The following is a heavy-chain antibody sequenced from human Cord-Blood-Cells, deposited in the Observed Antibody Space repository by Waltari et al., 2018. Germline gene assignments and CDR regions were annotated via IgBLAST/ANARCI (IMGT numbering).Heavy chain of an antibody. CDR2: INHSGST. J-gene: IGHJ3*02. V-gene: IGHV4-34*01. Sequence: QVQLQQWGAGLLKPSETLSLTCAVYGGSFSGSYWSWIRQPPGKGLEWIGEINHSGSTNYNPSLKSRVTISVDTSKNQFSLKLSSVTAADTAVYYCARSVPAEGAFDIWGQGTMVTVSS. CDR1: GGSFSGSY. D-gene: IGHD2-2*01. CDR3: ARSVPAEGAFDI.